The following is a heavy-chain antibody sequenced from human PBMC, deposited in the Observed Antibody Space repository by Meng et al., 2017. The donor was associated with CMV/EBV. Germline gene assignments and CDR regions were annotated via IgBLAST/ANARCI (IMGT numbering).Heavy chain of an antibody. D-gene: IGHD3-22*01. CDR1: GFTFSSYW. V-gene: IGHV3-11*01. J-gene: IGHJ3*02. Sequence: GESLKISCAASGFTFSSYWMSWIRQAPGKGLEIVSDISSSGASIYYADSVEGRFAISRDNARNSLYLQMNTLRAEDTAVYYCARDETATQSERSAYSPDDFDIWGQGTMVTVSS. CDR2: ISSSGASI. CDR3: ARDETATQSERSAYSPDDFDI.